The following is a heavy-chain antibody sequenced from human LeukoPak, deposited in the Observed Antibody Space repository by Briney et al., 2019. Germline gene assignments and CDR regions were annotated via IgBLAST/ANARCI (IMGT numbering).Heavy chain of an antibody. Sequence: ASVKVSCKASGYTFTDNSMHWERQGPGQGLEWMGWINPNSGDTDYAQKFQGRVTMTRDTSISTAYLEVSRLTSDDTAVYFCARDAIAAAGAGAWGQGTLVTVSS. D-gene: IGHD6-13*01. CDR3: ARDAIAAAGAGA. V-gene: IGHV1-2*02. J-gene: IGHJ4*02. CDR2: INPNSGDT. CDR1: GYTFTDNS.